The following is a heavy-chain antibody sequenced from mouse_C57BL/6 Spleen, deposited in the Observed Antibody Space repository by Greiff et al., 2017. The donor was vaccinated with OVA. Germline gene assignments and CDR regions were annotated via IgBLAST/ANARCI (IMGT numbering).Heavy chain of an antibody. CDR2: IDPSDSYT. CDR1: GYTFTSYW. V-gene: IGHV1-69*01. CDR3: ARIYYYGSSYAMDY. D-gene: IGHD1-1*01. J-gene: IGHJ4*01. Sequence: VQLQQSGAELVMPGASVKLSCKASGYTFTSYWMHWVKQRPGQGLEWIGEIDPSDSYTNCNQKFKGKSTLTVDKSSSTAYMQLSSLTSEDSAVYYCARIYYYGSSYAMDYWGQGTSVTVSS.